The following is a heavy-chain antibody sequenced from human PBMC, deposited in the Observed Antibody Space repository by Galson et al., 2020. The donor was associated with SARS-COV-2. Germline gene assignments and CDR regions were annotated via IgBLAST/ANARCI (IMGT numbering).Heavy chain of an antibody. CDR1: GGSISSGGYS. J-gene: IGHJ5*02. CDR3: ARGVEMATMSLSWFDA. CDR2: IYYSGST. Sequence: SETLSLTCAVSGGSISSGGYSWSWIRQPPGKGLEWIGYIYYSGSTYYNPSLKSRVTILVDTSKNQFSLKLSSVTAADTAVYYCARGVEMATMSLSWFDAWGQVTLVTVSS. D-gene: IGHD5-12*01. V-gene: IGHV4-30-4*07.